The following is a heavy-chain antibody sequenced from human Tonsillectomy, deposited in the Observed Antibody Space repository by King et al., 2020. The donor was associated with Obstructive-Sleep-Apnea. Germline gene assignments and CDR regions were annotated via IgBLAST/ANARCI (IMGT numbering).Heavy chain of an antibody. J-gene: IGHJ4*02. CDR1: GYTFTGYY. CDR3: AREEGYCSGGSCYSQNY. Sequence: VQLVESGAEVKKPGASVKVSCKASGYTFTGYYMHWVRQAPGQGLEWMGWINPNSGGTNYAQKFQGRVTMTRDTSISTAYMELSRLRSDDTAVYYCAREEGYCSGGSCYSQNYWGQGTLVTVSS. V-gene: IGHV1-2*02. D-gene: IGHD2-15*01. CDR2: INPNSGGT.